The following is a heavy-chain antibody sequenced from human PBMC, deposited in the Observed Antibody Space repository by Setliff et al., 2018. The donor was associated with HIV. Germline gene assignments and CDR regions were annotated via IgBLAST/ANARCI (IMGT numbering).Heavy chain of an antibody. CDR1: GYDFRRYG. V-gene: IGHV3-7*01. CDR3: VREGEYFDTIGHYLVRRFFDL. CDR2: MKYNGTEI. Sequence: GASVKVSCKTSGYDFRRYGIAWVRQAPGKGLEWVANMKYNGTEIYYVDAVKGRFTISRDNAKKSVFLHMNSLRGEDTAVYYCVREGEYFDTIGHYLVRRFFDLWGQGTMVTVSS. D-gene: IGHD3-9*01. J-gene: IGHJ3*01.